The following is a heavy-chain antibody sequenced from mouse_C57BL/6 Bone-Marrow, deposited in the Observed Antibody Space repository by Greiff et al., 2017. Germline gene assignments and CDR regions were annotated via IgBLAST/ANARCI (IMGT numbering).Heavy chain of an antibody. J-gene: IGHJ1*03. V-gene: IGHV1-69*01. CDR2: IDPSDSYT. Sequence: QVQLQQPGAELVMPGASVKLSCKASGYTFTSYWMHWVKQRPGQGLEWIGEIDPSDSYTNYNQKFKGKSTLTVDKSASTAYMQLSSRTSEDSAVYYCAREGAITTVVDWYFDVWGTGTTVTVSS. CDR1: GYTFTSYW. CDR3: AREGAITTVVDWYFDV. D-gene: IGHD1-1*01.